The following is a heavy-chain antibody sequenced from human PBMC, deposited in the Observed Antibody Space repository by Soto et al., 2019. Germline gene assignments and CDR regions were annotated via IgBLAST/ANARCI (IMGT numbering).Heavy chain of an antibody. V-gene: IGHV1-46*01. CDR1: GYTFTSYY. CDR2: INPSGGNT. Sequence: GASVKVSCEASGYTFTSYYMHWVRQAPGQGLEWMGIINPSGGNTSYAQKFQGRVTMTRDTSTSTVYMELRSLTSDDTAVYYCARLSAAFTVAGNLGYWGQGTLVTVSS. J-gene: IGHJ4*02. D-gene: IGHD6-19*01. CDR3: ARLSAAFTVAGNLGY.